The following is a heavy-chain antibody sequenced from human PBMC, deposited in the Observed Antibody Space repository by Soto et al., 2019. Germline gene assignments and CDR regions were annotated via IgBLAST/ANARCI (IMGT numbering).Heavy chain of an antibody. D-gene: IGHD2-2*01. J-gene: IGHJ4*02. CDR3: ARLGYCSSTSCYHVHY. CDR1: GYSFTRYW. Sequence: GESLKISCKGSGYSFTRYWISWVRQMPGKGLEWMGRIDPSDSYTNYSPSFQGHVTISADKSISTAYLQWSSLKASDTAMYYCARLGYCSSTSCYHVHYWGQGTLVTVSS. V-gene: IGHV5-10-1*01. CDR2: IDPSDSYT.